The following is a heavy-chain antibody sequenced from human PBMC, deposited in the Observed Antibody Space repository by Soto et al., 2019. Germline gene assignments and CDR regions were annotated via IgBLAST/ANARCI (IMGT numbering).Heavy chain of an antibody. V-gene: IGHV1-69*01. Sequence: QVQLVQSGAEVKKPGSSVKVSCKASADTFNSYSLSWLRQAPGQRLEWMGGITPVFGTADYAQSFEDRLTITADGSTSTVYMELSSLRSDDTAVYYCARSLEGTTVTNWFDPWGQGALVTVSS. D-gene: IGHD4-17*01. CDR2: ITPVFGTA. CDR1: ADTFNSYS. J-gene: IGHJ5*02. CDR3: ARSLEGTTVTNWFDP.